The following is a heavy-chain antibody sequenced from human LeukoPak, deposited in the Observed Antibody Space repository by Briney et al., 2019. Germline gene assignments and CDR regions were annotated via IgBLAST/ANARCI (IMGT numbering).Heavy chain of an antibody. V-gene: IGHV4-39*01. D-gene: IGHD2-2*01. CDR2: IYYSGST. CDR1: GGSISSSSYY. J-gene: IGHJ4*02. CDR3: ARLGVPAAAIPGGGIDY. Sequence: PSETLSLTCTVSGGSISSSSYYWGWIRQPPGKGLEWIGSIYYSGSTYYNPSLKSRVTISVDTSKNQFSLKLSSVTAADTAVYYCARLGVPAAAIPGGGIDYWGQGTLVTVSS.